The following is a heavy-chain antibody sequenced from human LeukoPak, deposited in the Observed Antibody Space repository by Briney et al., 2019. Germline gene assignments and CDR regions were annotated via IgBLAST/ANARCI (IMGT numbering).Heavy chain of an antibody. Sequence: GGSLRLSCAASGFTFSSSAMHWVRQAPGKGLEWVAVMSYDGIHVYYADSVKGRFTISRDNSKNTLYLQMNSLRAEDAAVYYCARDQDDYNSLPPLFQHWGQGTLVTVSS. CDR3: ARDQDDYNSLPPLFQH. V-gene: IGHV3-30-3*01. CDR2: MSYDGIHV. D-gene: IGHD5-24*01. J-gene: IGHJ1*01. CDR1: GFTFSSSA.